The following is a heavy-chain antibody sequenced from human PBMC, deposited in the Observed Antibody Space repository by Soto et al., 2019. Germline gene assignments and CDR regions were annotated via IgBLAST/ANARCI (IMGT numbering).Heavy chain of an antibody. J-gene: IGHJ5*02. CDR1: GYSFTSYW. CDR2: IYPGDSDT. CDR3: ARRGGVHSTHKNKNWFDP. V-gene: IGHV5-51*01. Sequence: GESLKISCKGSGYSFTSYWIGWVRQMPGKGLEWMGIIYPGDSDTRYSPSFQGQVTISADKSISTAYLQWSSLKASDTAMYYCARRGGVHSTHKNKNWFDPWGQGTLVTVSS. D-gene: IGHD2-8*02.